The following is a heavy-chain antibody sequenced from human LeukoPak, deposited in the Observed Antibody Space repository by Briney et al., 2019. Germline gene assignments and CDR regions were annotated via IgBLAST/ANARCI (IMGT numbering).Heavy chain of an antibody. Sequence: ASVKVSCKASGYTFTSYDINWVRQATGQGLEWMGWMNPNSGNTGYAQKFQGRVTMTTDTSTSTAYMELRSLRSDDTAVYYCARDQPLYYFDYWGQGTLVTVSS. J-gene: IGHJ4*02. CDR1: GYTFTSYD. CDR3: ARDQPLYYFDY. V-gene: IGHV1-8*01. CDR2: MNPNSGNT.